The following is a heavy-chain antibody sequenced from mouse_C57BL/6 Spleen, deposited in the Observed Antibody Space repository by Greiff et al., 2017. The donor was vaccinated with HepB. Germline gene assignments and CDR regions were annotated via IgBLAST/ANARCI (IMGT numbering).Heavy chain of an antibody. CDR3: TVYYDYGRAMDY. D-gene: IGHD2-4*01. CDR2: IDPENGDT. CDR1: GFNIKDDY. V-gene: IGHV14-4*01. J-gene: IGHJ4*01. Sequence: VQLQQSGAELVRPGASVKLSCTASGFNIKDDYMHWVKQRPEQGLEWIGWIDPENGDTEYASKFQGKATITADTSSNTAYLQLSSLTSEDTAVYDCTVYYDYGRAMDYWGQGTSVTVSS.